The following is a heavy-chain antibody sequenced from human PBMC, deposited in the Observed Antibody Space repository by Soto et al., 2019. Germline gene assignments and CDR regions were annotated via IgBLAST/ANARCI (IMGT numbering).Heavy chain of an antibody. D-gene: IGHD2-15*01. CDR3: ARGGYCGGGSCFTEDY. CDR1: GYTFTSYD. V-gene: IGHV1-8*01. J-gene: IGHJ4*02. Sequence: QVQLVQSGAEVKKPGASVKVSCKDSGYTFTSYDINWVRQATGQVLVWMGWMNPNSDNTGYAQKFQARVTMSRNTDRRTAYMELISVRSEDTAVYYCARGGYCGGGSCFTEDYWGQGTLVTVSS. CDR2: MNPNSDNT.